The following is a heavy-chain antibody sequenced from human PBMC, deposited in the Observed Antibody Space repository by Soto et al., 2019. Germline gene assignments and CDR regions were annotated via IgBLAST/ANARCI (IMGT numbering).Heavy chain of an antibody. CDR1: GGSISSGGYY. D-gene: IGHD3-10*01. V-gene: IGHV4-31*03. Sequence: PSETLSLTCTVSGGSISSGGYYWSWIRQHPGKGLEWIGYIYYSGSTYYNPSLKSRVTISVDTSKNQFSLKLSSVTAADTAVYYCARGGYYGSGSYSPFDYWGQGTLVTVSS. CDR2: IYYSGST. J-gene: IGHJ4*02. CDR3: ARGGYYGSGSYSPFDY.